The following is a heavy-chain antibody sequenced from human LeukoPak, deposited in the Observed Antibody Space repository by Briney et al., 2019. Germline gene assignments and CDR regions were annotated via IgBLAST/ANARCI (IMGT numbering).Heavy chain of an antibody. CDR2: IRYDGSSK. D-gene: IGHD5-18*01. J-gene: IGHJ4*02. Sequence: GGSLRLSCIVSGFTFSTYGMHWVRQAPGKGLEWVAFIRYDGSSKYYPDSVKGRFTISRDNSKNTLYLQMNSLRAEDTAVYYCASGIQLWSWFDYWGQGTLVTVSS. CDR3: ASGIQLWSWFDY. V-gene: IGHV3-30*02. CDR1: GFTFSTYG.